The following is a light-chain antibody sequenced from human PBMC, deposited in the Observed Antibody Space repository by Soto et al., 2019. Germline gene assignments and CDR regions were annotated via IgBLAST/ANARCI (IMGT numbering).Light chain of an antibody. Sequence: QSLMRQPPAVSGAPGQRVTIACTGSISNIGAGYDVHWYQQLPGTAPKLLIYGNNNRPSGVPDRFSGSKSGTSASLAITGLQAEDEADYYCKSYDSSLSGYVFGTGTKVTVL. CDR1: ISNIGAGYD. CDR2: GNN. V-gene: IGLV1-40*01. CDR3: KSYDSSLSGYV. J-gene: IGLJ1*01.